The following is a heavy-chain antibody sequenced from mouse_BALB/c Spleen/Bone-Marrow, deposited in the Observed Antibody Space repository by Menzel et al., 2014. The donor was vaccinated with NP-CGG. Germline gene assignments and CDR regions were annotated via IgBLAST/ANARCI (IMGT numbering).Heavy chain of an antibody. J-gene: IGHJ3*01. D-gene: IGHD4-1*01. CDR1: GYAFTNYW. Sequence: VQLQQSGVELVRPGTSVKASCKASGYAFTNYWIEWVKQRPGQGLEWIGVINPGSGGINYNEKFKGKATLTADKSSNTAYMQLSSLTSDDSAVYFCARELGRGFAYWGQATLVTVSA. V-gene: IGHV1-54*01. CDR2: INPGSGGI. CDR3: ARELGRGFAY.